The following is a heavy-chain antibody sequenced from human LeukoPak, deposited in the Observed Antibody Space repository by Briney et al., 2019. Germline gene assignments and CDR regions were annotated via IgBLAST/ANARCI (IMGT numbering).Heavy chain of an antibody. D-gene: IGHD6-13*01. CDR1: GYTFTSYC. CDR2: INPSGGST. Sequence: GASVKVSCKASGYTFTSYCMHWVRQAPGQGLEWMGIINPSGGSTSYAQKFQGRVTMTRDTSTSTVYMELSSLRSEDTAVYYCARVEAAGKVKGRWFDPWGQGTLVTVSS. CDR3: ARVEAAGKVKGRWFDP. V-gene: IGHV1-46*01. J-gene: IGHJ5*02.